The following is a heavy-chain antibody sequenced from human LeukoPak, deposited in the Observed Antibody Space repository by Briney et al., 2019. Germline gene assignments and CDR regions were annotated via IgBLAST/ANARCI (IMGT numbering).Heavy chain of an antibody. Sequence: GGSLRLSCAASGFTFSDYYMSWIRQAPGKGLEWVSYISGSGGTIYYADSVKGRFTISRHNAKNSLHLQLNSLRAEDTAVYYCAREACSGGSCYSFRVQGTFDIWGQGTVVTVSS. D-gene: IGHD2-15*01. CDR2: ISGSGGTI. CDR1: GFTFSDYY. V-gene: IGHV3-11*04. J-gene: IGHJ3*02. CDR3: AREACSGGSCYSFRVQGTFDI.